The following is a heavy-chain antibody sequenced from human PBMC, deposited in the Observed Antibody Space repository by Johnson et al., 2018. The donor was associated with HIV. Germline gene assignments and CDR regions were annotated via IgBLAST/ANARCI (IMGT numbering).Heavy chain of an antibody. CDR1: GFTLSSYW. V-gene: IGHV3-66*01. D-gene: IGHD1-26*01. CDR3: ARVLVAADYAFDI. J-gene: IGHJ3*02. CDR2: IYSGGST. Sequence: VQLVESGGGLVQPGGSLRLSCAACGFTLSSYWMHWVRQATGKGLEWVSVIYSGGSTYYADSVKGRFTISRDNAKKSLYLQMNSPRADDTALYYCARVLVAADYAFDIWGQGTMVTVSS.